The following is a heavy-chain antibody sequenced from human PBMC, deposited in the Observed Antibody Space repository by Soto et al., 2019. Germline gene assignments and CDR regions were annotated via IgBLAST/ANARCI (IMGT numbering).Heavy chain of an antibody. Sequence: GGSLRLSCAASGFTFSSYAMHWVRQAPGKGLEWVAIISYDGSNKYNADSVRGRFTISRDNSKNTLYLQMNSLRAEDTAMYFWARPQHNYFDSWGQGPLLTVSS. CDR3: ARPQHNYFDS. J-gene: IGHJ4*02. CDR2: ISYDGSNK. V-gene: IGHV3-30-3*01. CDR1: GFTFSSYA.